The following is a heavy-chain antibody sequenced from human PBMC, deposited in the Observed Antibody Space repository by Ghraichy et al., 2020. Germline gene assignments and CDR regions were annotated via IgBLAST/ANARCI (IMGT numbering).Heavy chain of an antibody. CDR3: TTEFGSSTARYYFDY. CDR2: IKSRTDRGTT. D-gene: IGHD6-6*01. Sequence: GGSLRLSCAASGFIFSNAWMSWVRQTPGKGLEWVARIKSRTDRGTTDYPAPLRGRFSISRDDSKNTLYLQMNSLKTEDTAVYYCTTEFGSSTARYYFDYWCQGALVTVSS. J-gene: IGHJ4*02. CDR1: GFIFSNAW. V-gene: IGHV3-15*01.